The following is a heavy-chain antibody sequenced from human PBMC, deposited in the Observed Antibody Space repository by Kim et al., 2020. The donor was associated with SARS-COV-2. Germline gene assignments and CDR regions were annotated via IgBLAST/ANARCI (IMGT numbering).Heavy chain of an antibody. J-gene: IGHJ4*02. V-gene: IGHV3-23*01. CDR3: AKVATRGYRGYLGEFDS. CDR2: ISGRGEIT. Sequence: GGSLRLSCAASGFTLSSYVMGWVRQPPGKGLEWVSAISGRGEITFYADSVKGRVTISRDNSERTLYLQMNSLRADDTAVYYCAKVATRGYRGYLGEFDSWGQGTLVTVSS. CDR1: GFTLSSYV. D-gene: IGHD5-12*01.